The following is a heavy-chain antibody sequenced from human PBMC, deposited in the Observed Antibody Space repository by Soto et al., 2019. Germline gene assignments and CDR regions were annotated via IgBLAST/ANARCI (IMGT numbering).Heavy chain of an antibody. V-gene: IGHV4-31*03. CDR1: GGSISSGGYY. CDR2: IYYSGST. D-gene: IGHD6-13*01. Sequence: PSETLSLTCSVSGGSISSGGYYWSWIRQHPGKGLEWIGYIYYSGSTYYNPSLKSRVTISVDTSKNQFSLKLSSVTAADTAVYYCARADSSRGERWGQGTLVTVSS. CDR3: ARADSSRGER. J-gene: IGHJ4*02.